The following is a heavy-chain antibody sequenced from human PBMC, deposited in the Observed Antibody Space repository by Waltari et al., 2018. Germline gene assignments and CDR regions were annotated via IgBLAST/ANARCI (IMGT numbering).Heavy chain of an antibody. CDR1: GGSTSSYY. J-gene: IGHJ6*02. CDR3: ASNDFWSGRYYGMDV. D-gene: IGHD3-3*01. Sequence: QVQLQESGPGLVKPSKTLSLTCTVSGGSTSSYYWSWFRQPPGKGLEWIGYIYYGGTPNYNPSLKSRVTISVDTSKNQFSLKLSSVTAADTAVYYCASNDFWSGRYYGMDVWGQGTTVTVSS. CDR2: IYYGGTP. V-gene: IGHV4-59*01.